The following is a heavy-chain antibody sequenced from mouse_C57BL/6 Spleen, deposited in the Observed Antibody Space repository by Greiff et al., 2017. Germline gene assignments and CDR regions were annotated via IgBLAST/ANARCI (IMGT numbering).Heavy chain of an antibody. CDR1: GYSITSGYY. CDR3: ARHDYGPYYYAMDY. CDR2: ISYDGSN. J-gene: IGHJ4*01. D-gene: IGHD1-1*01. V-gene: IGHV3-6*01. Sequence: EVQRVESGPGLAKPSQSLSLTCSVTGYSITSGYYWNWIRQFPGNKLEWMCYISYDGSNNYNPSLKNRISITRDTSKNQFFLKLNSVTTEDTATYYCARHDYGPYYYAMDYWGQGTSVTVSS.